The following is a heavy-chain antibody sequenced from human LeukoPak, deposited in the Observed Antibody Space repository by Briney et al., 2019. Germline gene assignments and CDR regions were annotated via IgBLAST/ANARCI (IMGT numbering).Heavy chain of an antibody. CDR3: AKDSGLWFGEFDAFDI. V-gene: IGHV3-23*01. D-gene: IGHD3-10*01. CDR1: GFTFSSYA. Sequence: GGSLTLSCAASGFTFSSYAMSWVRQAPGKGLEWVSAISGSGGSTYYADSVKGRFTISRDNSKNTLYLQMNSLRAEDTAVYYCAKDSGLWFGEFDAFDIWGQGTMVTVSS. J-gene: IGHJ3*02. CDR2: ISGSGGST.